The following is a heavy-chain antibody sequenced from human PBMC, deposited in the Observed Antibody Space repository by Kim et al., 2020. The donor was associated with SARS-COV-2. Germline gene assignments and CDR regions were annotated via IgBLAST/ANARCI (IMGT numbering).Heavy chain of an antibody. D-gene: IGHD3-22*01. J-gene: IGHJ4*02. CDR3: ARDSPYYYDSSGRRDYFDY. Sequence: SRVTISVDTSKNQFSLKLSSVTAADTAVYYCARDSPYYYDSSGRRDYFDYWGQGTLVTVSS. V-gene: IGHV4-31*02.